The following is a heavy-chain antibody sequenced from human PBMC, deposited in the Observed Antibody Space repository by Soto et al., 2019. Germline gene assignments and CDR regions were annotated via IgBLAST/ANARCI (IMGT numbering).Heavy chain of an antibody. Sequence: QVQLVQSGAEVKKPGSSVKVSCKASGGTFSSYAISWVRQAPGQGLEWMGGIIPIFGTANYAQKFQGRVTITSDKSTSTADMELSSLRSEDTAVYYCARAEQPDHQNYYYYYGMDVWGQGTTVTVSS. J-gene: IGHJ6*02. V-gene: IGHV1-69*06. CDR3: ARAEQPDHQNYYYYYGMDV. CDR2: IIPIFGTA. CDR1: GGTFSSYA. D-gene: IGHD6-13*01.